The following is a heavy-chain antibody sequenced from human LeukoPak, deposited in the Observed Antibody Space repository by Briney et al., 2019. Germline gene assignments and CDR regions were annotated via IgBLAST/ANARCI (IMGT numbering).Heavy chain of an antibody. CDR2: ICSNGRNT. J-gene: IGHJ4*02. CDR3: VRVAYSSSWSPPFDY. V-gene: IGHV3-64D*06. CDR1: GFSFSIYS. Sequence: GGSLRLSCSASGFSFSIYSMHWVRQAPGKGLEYVSAICSNGRNTYYADSVKGRFTVSRDNSKNTLYLQMSSLRAEDTAVYYCVRVAYSSSWSPPFDYWGQGTLVTVSS. D-gene: IGHD6-13*01.